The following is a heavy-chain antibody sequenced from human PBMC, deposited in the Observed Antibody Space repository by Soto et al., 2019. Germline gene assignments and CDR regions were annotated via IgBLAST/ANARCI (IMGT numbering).Heavy chain of an antibody. Sequence: PGGSLRLSCVASGFPFSNYYMDWVRQAPGKGLEWVSYISSSSSTIYYADSVKGRFTISRDNAKNSLYLQMNSLRDEDTAVYYCARVIMDVWGQGTTVTVSS. V-gene: IGHV3-48*02. CDR2: ISSSSSTI. J-gene: IGHJ6*02. CDR3: ARVIMDV. CDR1: GFPFSNYY.